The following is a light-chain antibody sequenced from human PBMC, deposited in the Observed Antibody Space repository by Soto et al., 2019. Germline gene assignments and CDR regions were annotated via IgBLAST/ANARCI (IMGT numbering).Light chain of an antibody. CDR3: QHYNNWPRT. Sequence: IVLKQSPGTLSLSPGERATLSCRASQSVSSSYLAWYQQKPGQAPRLLIYGASTRATGIPARFSGSGSGTEFTLTISSLQSEDFALYYCQHYNNWPRTFGQGTKVDIK. V-gene: IGKV3-15*01. J-gene: IGKJ1*01. CDR2: GAS. CDR1: QSVSSSY.